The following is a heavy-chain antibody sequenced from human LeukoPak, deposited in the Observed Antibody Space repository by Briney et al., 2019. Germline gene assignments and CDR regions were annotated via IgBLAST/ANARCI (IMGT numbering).Heavy chain of an antibody. Sequence: ASVKVSCKASGYTFTSYDINWVRQATGQGLEWMGWMNPNSGNTGYAQKFQGRVTMTRNTSISTAHMELSSLRSEDTAVYYCARESTDSYNWFDPWGQGTLVTVSS. CDR1: GYTFTSYD. D-gene: IGHD2-2*01. CDR3: ARESTDSYNWFDP. J-gene: IGHJ5*02. V-gene: IGHV1-8*01. CDR2: MNPNSGNT.